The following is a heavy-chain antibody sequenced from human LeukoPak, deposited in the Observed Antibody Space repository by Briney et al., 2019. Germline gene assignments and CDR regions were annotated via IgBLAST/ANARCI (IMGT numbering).Heavy chain of an antibody. D-gene: IGHD1-26*01. V-gene: IGHV3-7*01. J-gene: IGHJ4*02. Sequence: GGSLRLSCAASGFTFSSYAMSWVRQAPGKGLEWVANIKQDGSEKYYVDSVKGRFTISRDNAKNSLYLQMNSLRAEDTAVYYRARRVGAAFDYWGQGTLVTVSS. CDR3: ARRVGAAFDY. CDR1: GFTFSSYA. CDR2: IKQDGSEK.